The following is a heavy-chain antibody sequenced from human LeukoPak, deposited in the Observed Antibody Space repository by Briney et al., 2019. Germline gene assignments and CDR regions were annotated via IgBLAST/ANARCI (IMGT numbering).Heavy chain of an antibody. CDR1: GFTLNNAW. CDR2: ISGSGGST. J-gene: IGHJ4*02. Sequence: GGSLRLSCAASGFTLNNAWMSWVRQAPGKGLEWVSAISGSGGSTYYADSVKGRFTISRDNSKNTLYLQMNSLRAEDTAVYYCAKDRSSPDYWGQGTLVTVSS. V-gene: IGHV3-23*01. D-gene: IGHD6-13*01. CDR3: AKDRSSPDY.